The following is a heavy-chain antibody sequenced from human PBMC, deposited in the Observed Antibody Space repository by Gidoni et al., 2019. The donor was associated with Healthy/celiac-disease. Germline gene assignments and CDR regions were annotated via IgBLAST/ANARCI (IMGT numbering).Heavy chain of an antibody. J-gene: IGHJ6*02. CDR2: ISGSGGST. D-gene: IGHD2-15*01. CDR1: GFTFISYA. Sequence: EVQLLESGGGLVQPGGSLRLSCAASGFTFISYAMSWVRQAPGKGLEWVSAISGSGGSTYYADSVKGRFTISRDNSKNTLYLQMNSLRAEDTAVYYCAKIRLPDYYYYGMDVWGQGTTVTVSS. CDR3: AKIRLPDYYYYGMDV. V-gene: IGHV3-23*01.